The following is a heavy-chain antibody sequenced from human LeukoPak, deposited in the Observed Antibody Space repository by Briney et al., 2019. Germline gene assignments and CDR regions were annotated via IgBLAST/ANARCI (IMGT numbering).Heavy chain of an antibody. V-gene: IGHV4-4*07. CDR1: GGSISSYY. J-gene: IGHJ6*03. Sequence: SETLSLTCTVSGGSISSYYWSWIRQPAGKGLEWIGRIYISGSTNYNPSLKSRVTMSVDTSKSQFSLKLSSVTAADTAVYYCARRRGGLTGYYRDYYYYYMDVWGKGTTVTISS. D-gene: IGHD3-9*01. CDR2: IYISGST. CDR3: ARRRGGLTGYYRDYYYYYMDV.